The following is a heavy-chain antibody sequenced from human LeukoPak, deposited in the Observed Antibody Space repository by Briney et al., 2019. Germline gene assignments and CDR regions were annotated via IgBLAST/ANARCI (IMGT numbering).Heavy chain of an antibody. Sequence: SETLSLTCTVSGGSISSYYWSWIRQPAGKGLEWIGRIYTSGSTNYNPSLKSRVTMSVDTSKNQFSLKLSSVTAADTAVYYCARGPRLRAFDYYYYMDVWGKGTTVTVSS. V-gene: IGHV4-4*07. CDR2: IYTSGST. CDR3: ARGPRLRAFDYYYYMDV. CDR1: GGSISSYY. J-gene: IGHJ6*03. D-gene: IGHD3-3*02.